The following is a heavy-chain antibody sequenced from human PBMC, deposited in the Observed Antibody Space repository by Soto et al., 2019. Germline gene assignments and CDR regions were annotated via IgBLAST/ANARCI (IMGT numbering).Heavy chain of an antibody. CDR1: GGSISSGGYS. J-gene: IGHJ4*02. CDR2: IYHSGST. D-gene: IGHD3-22*01. CDR3: ARAQDYYDSSGYNFDY. V-gene: IGHV4-30-2*01. Sequence: SETLSLTCAVSGGSISSGGYSWNWIRRPPGKGLEWIGYIYHSGSTHYNSSLKSRVAMSVDRSKNQFSLNLSSVTAADTAVYYCARAQDYYDSSGYNFDYWGQGTLVTVYS.